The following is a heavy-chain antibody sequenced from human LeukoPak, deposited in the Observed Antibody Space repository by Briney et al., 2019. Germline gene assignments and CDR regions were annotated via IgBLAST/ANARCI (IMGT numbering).Heavy chain of an antibody. Sequence: ASVKVSCKASGYTFTRFYLYWLRQAPGQGLEWMGTINPNGNTPRYAQKFQGRVTMTKDTSTSTIYLELTSLRAEDTAVYFCARDVGGGDTFDYWGQGTLVTVSS. CDR3: ARDVGGGDTFDY. CDR1: GYTFTRFY. V-gene: IGHV1-46*01. J-gene: IGHJ4*02. CDR2: INPNGNTP. D-gene: IGHD2-21*02.